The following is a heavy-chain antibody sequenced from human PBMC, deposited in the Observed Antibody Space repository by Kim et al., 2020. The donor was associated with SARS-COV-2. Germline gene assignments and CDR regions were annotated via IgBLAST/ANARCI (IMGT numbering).Heavy chain of an antibody. J-gene: IGHJ4*02. Sequence: GGSLRLSCAASGFTFDDYAMHWVRQAPGKGLEWVSGISWNSGSIGYADSVKGRFTISRDNAKNSLYLQMNSLRAEDTALYYCAKGSSWLTAFDYWGQGTLVTVSS. CDR1: GFTFDDYA. D-gene: IGHD6-13*01. CDR3: AKGSSWLTAFDY. V-gene: IGHV3-9*01. CDR2: ISWNSGSI.